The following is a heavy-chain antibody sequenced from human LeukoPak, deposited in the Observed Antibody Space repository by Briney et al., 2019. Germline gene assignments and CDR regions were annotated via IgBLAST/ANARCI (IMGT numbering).Heavy chain of an antibody. V-gene: IGHV4-39*07. D-gene: IGHD6-13*01. J-gene: IGHJ4*02. CDR1: GGSISSSSYY. CDR3: ARVSEQLVFDY. Sequence: SETLSLTCTVSGGSISSSSYYWGWIRQPPGKGLEWIGSIYYSGSTYHNPSLKSRVTISVDTSKNQFSLKLSSVTAADTAVYYCARVSEQLVFDYWGQGTLVTVSS. CDR2: IYYSGST.